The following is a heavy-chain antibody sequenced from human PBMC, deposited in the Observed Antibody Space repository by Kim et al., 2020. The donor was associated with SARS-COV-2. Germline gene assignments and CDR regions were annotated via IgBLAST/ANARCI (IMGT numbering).Heavy chain of an antibody. Sequence: GGSLRLSCAASGFTFSNYAMHWVRQAPGKGLEWVAVISYDGSNKYYADSVRGRFTISRDNSKNTLYLEMNSLRVEDTALYYCARGTNSWYSAFDIWGQG. CDR2: ISYDGSNK. CDR1: GFTFSNYA. CDR3: ARGTNSWYSAFDI. J-gene: IGHJ3*02. V-gene: IGHV3-30*04. D-gene: IGHD2-21*01.